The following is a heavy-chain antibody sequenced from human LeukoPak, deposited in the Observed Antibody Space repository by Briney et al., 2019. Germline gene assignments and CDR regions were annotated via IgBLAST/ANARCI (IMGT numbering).Heavy chain of an antibody. V-gene: IGHV3-7*01. CDR1: GFTFSRFW. D-gene: IGHD3-16*01. Sequence: GGSLRLSCAVSGFTFSRFWLSWVRQPPGKGLEWVADINEDGSEKYYVDSVKGRFTISRDNAKNSPYLQMHSLTAEDTALYYCTGETYYFDYWGQGTLVTVSS. CDR2: INEDGSEK. CDR3: TGETYYFDY. J-gene: IGHJ4*02.